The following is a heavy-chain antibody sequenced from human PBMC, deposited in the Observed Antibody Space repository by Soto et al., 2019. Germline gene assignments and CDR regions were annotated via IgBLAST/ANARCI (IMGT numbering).Heavy chain of an antibody. CDR2: IYYSGST. J-gene: IGHJ6*02. Sequence: QLQLQESGPGLVKPSETPSLTCTVSGGSISSSSYYWGWIRQPPGKGLEWIGSIYYSGSTYYNPSLKSRVTISVDTSKNQFSLKLSSVTAADTAVYYCARTPWGSRLYYYYYGMDVWGQGTTVTVSS. CDR1: GGSISSSSYY. D-gene: IGHD7-27*01. V-gene: IGHV4-39*01. CDR3: ARTPWGSRLYYYYYGMDV.